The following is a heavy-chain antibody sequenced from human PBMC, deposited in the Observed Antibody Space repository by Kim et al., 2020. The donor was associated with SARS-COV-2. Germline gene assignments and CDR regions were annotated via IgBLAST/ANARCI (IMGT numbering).Heavy chain of an antibody. V-gene: IGHV3-53*01. CDR2: IYGGGGT. CDR3: ARGYCTDGSCDFRHGMDV. J-gene: IGHJ6*02. Sequence: GGSLRLSCAASGFTVSSNYMTWVRQAPGKGLEWVSVIYGGGGTYYADSVKGRFTISRDNSENTLYLQMNSLRVEDTAVYYCARGYCTDGSCDFRHGMDVWGQGTAVTVSS. D-gene: IGHD2-15*01. CDR1: GFTVSSNY.